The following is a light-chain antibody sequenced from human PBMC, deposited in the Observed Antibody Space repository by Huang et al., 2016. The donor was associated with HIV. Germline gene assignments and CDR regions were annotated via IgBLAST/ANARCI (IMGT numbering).Light chain of an antibody. CDR2: WAF. J-gene: IGKJ2*01. CDR1: QTVLDSSDNRNY. CDR3: QQYYTIPYT. Sequence: DIVMTQSPDSLAMSLGERATINCSSSQTVLDSSDNRNYLTWYQRKPGQPPKILISWAFTRQSGVSDRFSGSGSRTDFTLTISSLQAEDAAVYYCQQYYTIPYTFGQGTKLEIK. V-gene: IGKV4-1*01.